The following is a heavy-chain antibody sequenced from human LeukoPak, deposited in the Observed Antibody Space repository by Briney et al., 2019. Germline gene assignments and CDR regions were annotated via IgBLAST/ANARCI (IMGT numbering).Heavy chain of an antibody. Sequence: GGSLRLSCAASGLTVSSNYMSWVRQAPGKGLEWGSAIYIGGSTYHADSVKGRFTISRHNSKNTLYLQMNSLRAEDTAVYYCGRENSGSGVDPWGQGTQVTVSS. CDR2: IYIGGST. CDR3: GRENSGSGVDP. J-gene: IGHJ5*02. D-gene: IGHD1-26*01. V-gene: IGHV3-53*04. CDR1: GLTVSSNY.